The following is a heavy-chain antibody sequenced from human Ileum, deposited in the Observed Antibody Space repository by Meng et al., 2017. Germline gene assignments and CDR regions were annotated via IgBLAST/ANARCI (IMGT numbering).Heavy chain of an antibody. Sequence: PQLAGAARVLHPPIISPSRTVSGGGCSISYCWSWIRQPPGKGLEWIGEIYHIGSTNYNPSLKSRVTISVVTSKNPFSLKLSSVTAADTAVYYCASLGPIAADYYLYFYLWGRGTLVTVSS. CDR2: IYHIGST. CDR3: ASLGPIAADYYLYFYL. D-gene: IGHD6-13*01. CDR1: GGGCSISYC. V-gene: IGHV4-4*03. J-gene: IGHJ2*01.